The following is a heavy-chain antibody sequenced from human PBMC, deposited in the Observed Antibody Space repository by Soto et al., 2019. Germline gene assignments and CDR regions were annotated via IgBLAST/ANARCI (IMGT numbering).Heavy chain of an antibody. CDR2: IYYSGST. Sequence: QLHLRESGPGLVKPSETLSLTCTVSGGSITSSSYYWGWIRQPPGKGLEWIGSIYYSGSTYYNPSLRSRVTISLYTSTNHFSLKLRSVTAADTAVYYCATQEVGGSYVYTFAPWGQGTLVTVSS. V-gene: IGHV4-39*01. CDR1: GGSITSSSYY. D-gene: IGHD1-26*01. J-gene: IGHJ5*02. CDR3: ATQEVGGSYVYTFAP.